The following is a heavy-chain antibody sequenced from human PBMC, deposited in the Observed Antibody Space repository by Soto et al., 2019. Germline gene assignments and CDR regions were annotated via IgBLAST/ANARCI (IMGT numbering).Heavy chain of an antibody. V-gene: IGHV1-46*01. CDR1: GYTFTNFY. D-gene: IGHD1-1*01. Sequence: ASVKVSCKASGYTFTNFYIHWVRQAPGQGLEWMGIINPNTGSTSNTQKFRGRITVTRDTSTSTVYMELSGLSSEDTAVYYCARDTNFDLTFHHYRLAVWGQGTTVTVSS. J-gene: IGHJ6*02. CDR3: ARDTNFDLTFHHYRLAV. CDR2: INPNTGST.